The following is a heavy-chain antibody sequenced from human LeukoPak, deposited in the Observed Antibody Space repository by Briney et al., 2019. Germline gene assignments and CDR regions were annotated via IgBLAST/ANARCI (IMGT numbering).Heavy chain of an antibody. V-gene: IGHV3-30*18. CDR1: GFTFSSYG. CDR3: AKGRHWVVGATMDY. D-gene: IGHD1-26*01. CDR2: ISYDGSNK. Sequence: GGSLRLSCAASGFTFSSYGMHWVRRAPGKGLEWVAVISYDGSNKYYADSVKGRFTISRDNSKNTLYLQMNSLRAEDTAVYYCAKGRHWVVGATMDYWGQGTLVTVSS. J-gene: IGHJ4*02.